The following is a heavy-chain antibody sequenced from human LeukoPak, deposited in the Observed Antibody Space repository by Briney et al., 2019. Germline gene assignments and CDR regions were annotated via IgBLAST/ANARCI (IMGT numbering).Heavy chain of an antibody. Sequence: ASVKVSCKASGYTFTGYYMHWVRQAPGQGLEWMGWINPNSGDTNYAQKSQGRVTMTRDTSISTAYMELSSLRSDDTAVYYCARRSTSSWSWFDPWGQGTLVTVSS. J-gene: IGHJ5*02. D-gene: IGHD6-6*01. CDR3: ARRSTSSWSWFDP. V-gene: IGHV1-2*02. CDR1: GYTFTGYY. CDR2: INPNSGDT.